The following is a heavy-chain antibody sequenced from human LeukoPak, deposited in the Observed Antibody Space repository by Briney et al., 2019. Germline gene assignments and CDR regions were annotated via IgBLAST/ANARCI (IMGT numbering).Heavy chain of an antibody. Sequence: ASVKVSCKASGGTFSSYAISWVRQAPGQGLEWMGRIIPILGIANYAQKFQGRVTITADKSTSTAYMELSSLRSEDTAVYYCARGYCSSTSCCWDSGWGQGTLVTVSS. D-gene: IGHD2-2*01. CDR1: GGTFSSYA. CDR2: IIPILGIA. V-gene: IGHV1-69*04. CDR3: ARGYCSSTSCCWDSG. J-gene: IGHJ4*02.